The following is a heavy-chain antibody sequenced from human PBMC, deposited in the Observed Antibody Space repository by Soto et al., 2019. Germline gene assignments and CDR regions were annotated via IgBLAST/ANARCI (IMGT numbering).Heavy chain of an antibody. J-gene: IGHJ6*02. D-gene: IGHD2-2*01. Sequence: PGGSLRLSCAASGFTFSSFAMHWVRQAPGKGLEWVAVMSFDGSKESSADSVKGRFTISRENSKNTVYLQMNSLKAEDTAVYYCAKGIGYCSSTSCDPSMGVWGQGTTVTVSS. CDR2: MSFDGSKE. CDR1: GFTFSSFA. V-gene: IGHV3-30*18. CDR3: AKGIGYCSSTSCDPSMGV.